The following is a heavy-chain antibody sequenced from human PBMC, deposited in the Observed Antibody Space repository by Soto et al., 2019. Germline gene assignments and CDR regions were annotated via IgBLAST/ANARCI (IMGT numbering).Heavy chain of an antibody. CDR1: GYTFIGYY. Sequence: QVQLVQSGAEVKRPGASVKVSCETSGYTFIGYYVHWVRQVPGQGLEWMGWINPNNGGTKYAQRFQGRLTMTRDTSINTAYMELSRLTTHDTAVYYCARRRGNYPITEFLQYWGQGTLITVSS. CDR3: ARRRGNYPITEFLQY. V-gene: IGHV1-2*02. D-gene: IGHD3-10*01. J-gene: IGHJ1*01. CDR2: INPNNGGT.